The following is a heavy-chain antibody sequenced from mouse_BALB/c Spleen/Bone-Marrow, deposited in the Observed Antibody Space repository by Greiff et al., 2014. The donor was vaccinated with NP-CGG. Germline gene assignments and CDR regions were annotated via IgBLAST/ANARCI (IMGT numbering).Heavy chain of an antibody. D-gene: IGHD1-2*01. V-gene: IGHV2-9*02. J-gene: IGHJ4*01. CDR2: IWADGST. CDR3: ARITTATGAMDY. CDR1: GFSLTNYG. Sequence: VKLMESGPGLVAPSQSLSITCTVSGFSLTNYGVHWVRQPPGKGLEWLGVIWADGSTNHNSALMSRLSISKDNSKSQVFFKMNSLQTDDTAMYYCARITTATGAMDYWGQGTSVTVSS.